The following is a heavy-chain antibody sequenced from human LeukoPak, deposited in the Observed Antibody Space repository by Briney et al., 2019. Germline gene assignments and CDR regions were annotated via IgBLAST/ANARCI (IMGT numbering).Heavy chain of an antibody. J-gene: IGHJ3*02. Sequence: GGSLRLSCAASGFTFSSYGMHWVRQAPGKGLEWVAFIRYDGSNKYYADSVKGRFTISRDNSKNTLYLQMNSLRAGDTAVYYCAKELPQGSSGSVDAFDIWGQGTMVTVSS. CDR1: GFTFSSYG. CDR3: AKELPQGSSGSVDAFDI. CDR2: IRYDGSNK. D-gene: IGHD6-19*01. V-gene: IGHV3-30*02.